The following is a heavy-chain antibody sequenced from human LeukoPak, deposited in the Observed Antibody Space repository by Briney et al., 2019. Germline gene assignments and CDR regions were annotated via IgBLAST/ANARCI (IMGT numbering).Heavy chain of an antibody. CDR1: GGSISSYY. D-gene: IGHD4-17*01. J-gene: IGHJ6*03. Sequence: KTSETLSLTRTVSGGSISSYYWSWIRQPPGKGLEWIGYIYYSGSTNYNPSLKSRITISVDTSKNQFSLKLSSVTAADTAVYYCARTPTTETTYYYYMDVWGKGTTVTVSS. CDR2: IYYSGST. V-gene: IGHV4-59*01. CDR3: ARTPTTETTYYYYMDV.